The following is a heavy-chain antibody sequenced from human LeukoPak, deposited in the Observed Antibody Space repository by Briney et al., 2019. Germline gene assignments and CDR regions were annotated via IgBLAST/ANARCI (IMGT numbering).Heavy chain of an antibody. V-gene: IGHV3-7*01. J-gene: IGHJ4*02. CDR3: ARSIVGATTGVDY. Sequence: PAGGSLRLSCAASGFTFSSYWMSWVRQAPGKGLEWVANIKQDGSEKYYVDSVKGRFTISRDNAKNSLYLQMNSLRAEDTAVYYCARSIVGATTGVDYWGQGTLVTVSS. CDR2: IKQDGSEK. D-gene: IGHD1-26*01. CDR1: GFTFSSYW.